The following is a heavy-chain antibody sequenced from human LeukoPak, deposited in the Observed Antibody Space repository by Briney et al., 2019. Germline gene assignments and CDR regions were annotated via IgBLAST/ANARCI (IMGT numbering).Heavy chain of an antibody. CDR2: ISSNGGST. V-gene: IGHV3-64*02. CDR1: AFTFSSYA. CDR3: ARAKAYFFDY. Sequence: GGSLRLSCAASAFTFSSYAMHWVRQAPGKGLQYVSDISSNGGSTYYADSVKGRFTISRDNSKNTLYLQMGSLRAEDMAVYYCARAKAYFFDYWGQGTLVTVSS. J-gene: IGHJ4*02.